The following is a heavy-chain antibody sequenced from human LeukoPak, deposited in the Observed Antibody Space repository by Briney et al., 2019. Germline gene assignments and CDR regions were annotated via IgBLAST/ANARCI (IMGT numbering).Heavy chain of an antibody. CDR1: GFTFDDYT. Sequence: PGGSLRLPCAASGFTFDDYTMHWVRQIPGKGLEWVSLISRNGRSINYADSVRGRFTISRDNGKNSLYLQMNSLRAEDTAVYYCAKGGTRYYYYMDVWGKGTTVTVPS. CDR3: AKGGTRYYYYMDV. J-gene: IGHJ6*03. V-gene: IGHV3-43*01. D-gene: IGHD1-14*01. CDR2: ISRNGRSI.